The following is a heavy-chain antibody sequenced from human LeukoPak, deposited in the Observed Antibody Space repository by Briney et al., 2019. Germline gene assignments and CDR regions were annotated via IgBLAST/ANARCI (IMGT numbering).Heavy chain of an antibody. CDR3: ARRKSDWFAFDY. D-gene: IGHD3-9*01. J-gene: IGHJ4*02. CDR1: GYSFTSYW. CDR2: IYPGDSDT. V-gene: IGHV5-51*01. Sequence: RGESLKISCKCSGYSFTSYWIGWVRQMPGKGLEWMGIIYPGDSDTRYSPSFQGQVTISADKSVSTAYLQWSSLKASDTAMYYCARRKSDWFAFDYWGQGTLVTVSS.